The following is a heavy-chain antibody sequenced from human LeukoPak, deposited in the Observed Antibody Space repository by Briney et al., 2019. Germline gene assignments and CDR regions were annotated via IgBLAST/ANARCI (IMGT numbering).Heavy chain of an antibody. D-gene: IGHD1-26*01. CDR2: ISYDGSNK. V-gene: IGHV3-30*18. J-gene: IGHJ4*02. Sequence: PGRSLRPSCAASGFTFSSYGMHWVRQAPGKGLEWVAVISYDGSNKYYADSVKGRFTISRDNSKNTLYLQMNSLRAEDTAVYYCAKASGSYPYYFDYWGQGTLVTVSS. CDR1: GFTFSSYG. CDR3: AKASGSYPYYFDY.